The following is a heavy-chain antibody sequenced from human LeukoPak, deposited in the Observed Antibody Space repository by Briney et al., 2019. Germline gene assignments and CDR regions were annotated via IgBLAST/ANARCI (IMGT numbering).Heavy chain of an antibody. D-gene: IGHD6-13*01. J-gene: IGHJ4*02. V-gene: IGHV3-23*01. Sequence: GGSLRLSCAASGFTFSNYAMTWVRQAPGKGLEWVSAISGGGGYTSTYYADSVKGRFTISRDNSKNTLYLQMNSLRAEDTAVYYCAPSSSDYFDYWGQGTLVTVSS. CDR2: ISGGGGYTST. CDR3: APSSSDYFDY. CDR1: GFTFSNYA.